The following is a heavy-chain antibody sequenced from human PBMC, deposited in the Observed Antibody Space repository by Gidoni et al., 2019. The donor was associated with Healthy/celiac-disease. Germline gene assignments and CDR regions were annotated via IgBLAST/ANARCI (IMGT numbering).Heavy chain of an antibody. J-gene: IGHJ6*02. CDR2: SSSSGSTI. Sequence: EVQLVESGGGLVQPGGSLRLSCAASGFTFSSDEMNWVRTAPGKGLEWVSYSSSSGSTIYYADSLKGRSTISRDNAKNSLYLQMNSLRAEDTAVYYCAKYSGYDFVYGMDVWGQGTTVTVSS. CDR1: GFTFSSDE. V-gene: IGHV3-48*03. CDR3: AKYSGYDFVYGMDV. D-gene: IGHD5-12*01.